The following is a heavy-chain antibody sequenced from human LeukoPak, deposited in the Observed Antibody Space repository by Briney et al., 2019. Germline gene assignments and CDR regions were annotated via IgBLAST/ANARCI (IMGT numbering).Heavy chain of an antibody. CDR2: INPNSGGA. J-gene: IGHJ6*03. CDR3: ARRLVRYNYYYMDV. Sequence: ASLKVSCKASGYIFTGYYMHWVRQAPGQGLEWMGWINPNSGGANYAQKFQGRVTMTRATSTSTAYMELSSLRSDDTAVYYCARRLVRYNYYYMDVWGKGTTDTVSS. D-gene: IGHD6-19*01. CDR1: GYIFTGYY. V-gene: IGHV1-2*02.